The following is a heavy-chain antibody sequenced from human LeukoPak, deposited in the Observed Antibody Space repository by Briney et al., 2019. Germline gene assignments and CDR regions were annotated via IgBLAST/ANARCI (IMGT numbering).Heavy chain of an antibody. Sequence: GGSLRLSCAASGFTFDTYAVSWVRQAPGKGLEWVSAISGSGGSTYYADSVKGRFTISRDNSKNTLYLQMNSLRAEDTAVYYCARRIYSSHYYYYYMDVWGKGTTVTVSS. CDR1: GFTFDTYA. CDR2: ISGSGGST. V-gene: IGHV3-23*01. D-gene: IGHD4-11*01. J-gene: IGHJ6*03. CDR3: ARRIYSSHYYYYYMDV.